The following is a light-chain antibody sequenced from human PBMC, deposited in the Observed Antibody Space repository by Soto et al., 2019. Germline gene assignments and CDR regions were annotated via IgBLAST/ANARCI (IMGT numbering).Light chain of an antibody. V-gene: IGKV3-20*01. CDR1: QSVSSY. CDR3: QQYGSSPRT. CDR2: GAS. J-gene: IGKJ1*01. Sequence: EIVLTQSPGTLSLSPGERATLSCRASQSVSSYLAWYQQKRGQAPRLLVYGASSRATGIPDRFSGSGSGADFILTISRLEPEDFAVYYCQQYGSSPRTFGEGTKVDIK.